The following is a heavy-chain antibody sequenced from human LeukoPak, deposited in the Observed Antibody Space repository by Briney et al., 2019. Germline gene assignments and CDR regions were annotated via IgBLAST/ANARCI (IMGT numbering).Heavy chain of an antibody. J-gene: IGHJ3*02. V-gene: IGHV3-21*01. CDR1: GFTFSSYS. D-gene: IGHD3-3*01. Sequence: PGGSLRLSCAASGFTFSSYSMNWVRQAPGKGLEWVSSISSSSSYIYYADSVKGRFTISRDNAKNSLYLQMNSLRAEDTAVCYCARDPYWTIFGVVTYDAFDIWGQGTMVTVSS. CDR2: ISSSSSYI. CDR3: ARDPYWTIFGVVTYDAFDI.